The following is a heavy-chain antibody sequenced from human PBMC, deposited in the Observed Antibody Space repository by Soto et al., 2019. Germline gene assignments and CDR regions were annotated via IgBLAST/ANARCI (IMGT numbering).Heavy chain of an antibody. Sequence: PSETLSLTCTVSGGSISSYYWSWIRQPPGKGLEWIGYIYYSGSTNYNPSLKSRVTISVDTSKNQFSLKLSSVTAADTAVYYCARSYSIYVFVWFDPWGQGTLVTVS. V-gene: IGHV4-59*01. J-gene: IGHJ5*02. CDR3: ARSYSIYVFVWFDP. D-gene: IGHD6-13*01. CDR1: GGSISSYY. CDR2: IYYSGST.